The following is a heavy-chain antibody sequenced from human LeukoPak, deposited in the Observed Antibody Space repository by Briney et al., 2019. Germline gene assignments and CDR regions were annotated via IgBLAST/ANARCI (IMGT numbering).Heavy chain of an antibody. Sequence: NHSGSTNYNPSLKSRVTISVDTSKNQFSLKLSSVTAADTAVYYCARSPGYDYVWGSYRPDYWGQGTLVTVSS. D-gene: IGHD3-16*02. CDR3: ARSPGYDYVWGSYRPDY. CDR2: NHSGST. J-gene: IGHJ4*02. V-gene: IGHV4-34*01.